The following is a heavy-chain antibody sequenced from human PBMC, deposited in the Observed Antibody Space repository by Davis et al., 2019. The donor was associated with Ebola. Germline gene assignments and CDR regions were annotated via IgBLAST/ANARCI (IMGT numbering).Heavy chain of an antibody. CDR1: GGSISSGGYS. D-gene: IGHD4-17*01. V-gene: IGHV4-61*08. Sequence: PSETLSLTCAVSGGSISSGGYSWSWIRQPPGKSLEWIGHIYYSGSTNYNPSLKSRVTISVDTSKNQFSLKLSSVTAADTAVYYCARENDYGEGWFDPWGQGTLVTVSS. CDR2: IYYSGST. J-gene: IGHJ5*02. CDR3: ARENDYGEGWFDP.